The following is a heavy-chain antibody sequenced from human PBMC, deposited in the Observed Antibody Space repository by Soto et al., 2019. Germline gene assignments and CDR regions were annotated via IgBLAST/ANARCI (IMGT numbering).Heavy chain of an antibody. D-gene: IGHD4-4*01. J-gene: IGHJ6*02. CDR1: GFTFSSYE. CDR2: IGTSGKTI. V-gene: IGHV3-48*03. Sequence: ESGGGLAQAGGSLRLFCAVSGFTFSSYEMNWVRQAPGKGLEWVSYIGTSGKTIYYADSVRGRFTISRDNAKNSLYRQMNSLRAEDTAVYFCARDPAIYSGKFDYGLDVWGRGTTVTVSS. CDR3: ARDPAIYSGKFDYGLDV.